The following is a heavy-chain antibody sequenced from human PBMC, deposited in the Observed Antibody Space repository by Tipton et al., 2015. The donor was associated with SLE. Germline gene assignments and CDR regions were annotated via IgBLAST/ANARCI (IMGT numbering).Heavy chain of an antibody. V-gene: IGHV3-72*01. D-gene: IGHD4/OR15-4a*01. Sequence: GSLRLSCAASGFTFSDHYMDWVRQAPGKGLEWVGRIRQKAKSYTIEYAASVKGRFTISRDDSKNSLDLQMNSLKSEDTAVYYCMSRVYGGNDLQTRFDPWGQGTLVTVSS. J-gene: IGHJ5*02. CDR3: MSRVYGGNDLQTRFDP. CDR2: IRQKAKSYTI. CDR1: GFTFSDHY.